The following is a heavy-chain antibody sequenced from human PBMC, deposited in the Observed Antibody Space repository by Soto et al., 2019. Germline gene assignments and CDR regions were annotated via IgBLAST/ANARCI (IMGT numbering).Heavy chain of an antibody. J-gene: IGHJ5*02. CDR1: GFTFSSYW. V-gene: IGHV3-7*03. CDR2: IKQDGSEK. Sequence: PGGSLRLSCAASGFTFSSYWMSWVRQAPGKGLEWVANIKQDGSEKYYVDSVKGRLTISRDNAKNSLYLQMNSLRAEDTAVYYCARVLRGYSYGYVNWFDPWGQGTLVTVSS. D-gene: IGHD5-18*01. CDR3: ARVLRGYSYGYVNWFDP.